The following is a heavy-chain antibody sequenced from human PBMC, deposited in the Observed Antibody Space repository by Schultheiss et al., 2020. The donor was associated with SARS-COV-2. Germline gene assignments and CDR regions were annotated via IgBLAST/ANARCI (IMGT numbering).Heavy chain of an antibody. CDR3: ATDWNYDILTGYPV. Sequence: ASVKVSCKASGYTFTSYGISWVRQAPGQGLEWMGWISAYNGNTNYAQKLQGRVTMTTDTSTSTVYMELSSLRSEDTAVYYCATDWNYDILTGYPVWGQGTLVTVSS. CDR1: GYTFTSYG. J-gene: IGHJ4*02. D-gene: IGHD3-9*01. CDR2: ISAYNGNT. V-gene: IGHV1-18*01.